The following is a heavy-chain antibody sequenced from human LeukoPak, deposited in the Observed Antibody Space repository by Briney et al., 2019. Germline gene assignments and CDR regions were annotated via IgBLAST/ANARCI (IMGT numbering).Heavy chain of an antibody. J-gene: IGHJ6*02. Sequence: ASVNVSCKASGYTFTSYGISWVRQAPGQGLEWMGWISAYNGNTNYAQKLQGRVTMTTDTSTSTAYMELSSLRSEDTAVYYCARDREAYSSSGMDVWGQGTTVTVSS. V-gene: IGHV1-18*01. D-gene: IGHD6-13*01. CDR1: GYTFTSYG. CDR2: ISAYNGNT. CDR3: ARDREAYSSSGMDV.